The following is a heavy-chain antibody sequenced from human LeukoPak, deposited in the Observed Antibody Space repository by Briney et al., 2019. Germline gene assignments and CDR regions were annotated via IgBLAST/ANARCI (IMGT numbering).Heavy chain of an antibody. D-gene: IGHD2-15*01. CDR3: AKDPQDCSGGSCYTPGYYFDY. J-gene: IGHJ4*02. Sequence: PGGSLRLSCAASGFTFSSYAMSWVRQAPGKGLEWVSAISGNGGSTYYADSVKGHFIISRDNSKNTLYLQMNSLRAEDTAVYYCAKDPQDCSGGSCYTPGYYFDYWGQGTLVTVSS. V-gene: IGHV3-23*01. CDR1: GFTFSSYA. CDR2: ISGNGGST.